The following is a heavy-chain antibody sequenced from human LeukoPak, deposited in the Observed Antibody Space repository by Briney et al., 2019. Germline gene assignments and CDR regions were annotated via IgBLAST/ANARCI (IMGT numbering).Heavy chain of an antibody. Sequence: PGGSLRLSCAASGFTFTNYAIHWVRQAPGKGLEWVAVISYDGSNKYYADSVKGRFTISRDNSKNTLYLQMNSLRAEDTAVYYCARDREYGSGWCRAFDIWGQGTMVTVSS. CDR3: ARDREYGSGWCRAFDI. D-gene: IGHD6-19*01. CDR2: ISYDGSNK. V-gene: IGHV3-30-3*01. J-gene: IGHJ3*02. CDR1: GFTFTNYA.